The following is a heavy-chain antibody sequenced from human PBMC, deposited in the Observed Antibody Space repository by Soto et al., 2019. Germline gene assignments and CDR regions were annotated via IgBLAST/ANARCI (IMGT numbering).Heavy chain of an antibody. CDR3: ARDPLRYFDLGDAFDI. CDR1: GFTFSSYS. Sequence: GGSLRLSCAASGFTFSSYSMNGVRQAPGKGLEWVSSISSSSSYIYYADSVKGRFTISRDNAKNSLYLQMNSLRAEDTAVYYCARDPLRYFDLGDAFDIWGQGTMVTVSS. V-gene: IGHV3-21*01. D-gene: IGHD3-9*01. CDR2: ISSSSSYI. J-gene: IGHJ3*02.